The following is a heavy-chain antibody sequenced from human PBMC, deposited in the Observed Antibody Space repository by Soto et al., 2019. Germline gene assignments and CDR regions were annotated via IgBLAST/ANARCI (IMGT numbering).Heavy chain of an antibody. J-gene: IGHJ4*02. CDR1: GFTFSGST. CDR3: TRLSDCGDDCSDY. D-gene: IGHD2-21*01. V-gene: IGHV3-73*01. Sequence: PGGSLRLSCAASGFTFSGSTMHWVRQASGKGLEWVGRIRSKANSYATAYAASVNGRFTIFRDGSKDTASLQMNSLKTEDTAVYYCTRLSDCGDDCSDYWGQGTLVTVSS. CDR2: IRSKANSYAT.